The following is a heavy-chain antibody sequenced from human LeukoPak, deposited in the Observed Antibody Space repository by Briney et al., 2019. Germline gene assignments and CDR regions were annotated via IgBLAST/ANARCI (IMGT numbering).Heavy chain of an antibody. D-gene: IGHD3-10*01. CDR3: AIWFGDFDY. Sequence: SETLSLTCVVYGGSFSGYYWSWIRQPPGKGLEWIGEINHSGSTNYNPSLKSRVTISVDTSKNQFSLKLSSVTAADTAVYYCAIWFGDFDYWGQGTLVTVSS. J-gene: IGHJ4*02. CDR1: GGSFSGYY. CDR2: INHSGST. V-gene: IGHV4-34*01.